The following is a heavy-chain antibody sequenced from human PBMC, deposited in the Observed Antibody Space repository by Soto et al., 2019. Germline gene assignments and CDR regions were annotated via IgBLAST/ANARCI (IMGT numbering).Heavy chain of an antibody. CDR1: GFTFSAYS. Sequence: GGSLRLSCAASGFTFSAYSINWVRQAPGKGLEWVSYITPSSSTIYYSDSVKGRFTISRDNAQNSLYLQMNSLRAEDSAMYYCASGRLTRDAFDIWGQGTMVTVSS. CDR3: ASGRLTRDAFDI. V-gene: IGHV3-48*01. D-gene: IGHD4-4*01. CDR2: ITPSSSTI. J-gene: IGHJ3*02.